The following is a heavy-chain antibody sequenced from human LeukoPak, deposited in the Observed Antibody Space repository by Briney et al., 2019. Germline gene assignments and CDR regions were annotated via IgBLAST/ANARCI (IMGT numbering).Heavy chain of an antibody. D-gene: IGHD3-22*01. V-gene: IGHV3-7*01. Sequence: GGSLRLSCAASGFTFSTSWMNWVRQAPGKGLEWVAMITQEESERYYVDSVKGRFIISRDNVKSSLYLQMNSLRAEDTAVYYCAGDRYYYDSSGYYLSYWGQGTLVTVSS. CDR3: AGDRYYYDSSGYYLSY. CDR1: GFTFSTSW. J-gene: IGHJ4*02. CDR2: ITQEESER.